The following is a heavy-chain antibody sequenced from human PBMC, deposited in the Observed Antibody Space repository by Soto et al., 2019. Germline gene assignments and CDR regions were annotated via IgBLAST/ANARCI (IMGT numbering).Heavy chain of an antibody. J-gene: IGHJ5*02. D-gene: IGHD3-10*01. CDR2: ISSSSSYI. CDR3: ARESDRKGGEYYYGSGSPNWFDP. Sequence: GGSLRLSCAASGFTFSSYSMNWVRQAPGKGLEWVSSISSSSSYIYYADSVKGRFTISRDNAKNSLYLQMNSLRAEETAVYYCARESDRKGGEYYYGSGSPNWFDPWGQGTLVTVSS. V-gene: IGHV3-21*01. CDR1: GFTFSSYS.